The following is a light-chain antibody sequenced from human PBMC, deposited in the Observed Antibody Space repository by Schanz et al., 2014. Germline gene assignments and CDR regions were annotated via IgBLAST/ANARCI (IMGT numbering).Light chain of an antibody. CDR2: GAS. J-gene: IGKJ3*01. Sequence: EIVMTQSPATLSVSPGERATLFCRASQSVSTNVAWYQQKPGQAPRVLIYGASSRATGIPDRFSGSGSGTDFTLTISRLEPEDFAVYYCQQHGSFFGPGTKVDIK. CDR1: QSVSTN. CDR3: QQHGSF. V-gene: IGKV3-20*01.